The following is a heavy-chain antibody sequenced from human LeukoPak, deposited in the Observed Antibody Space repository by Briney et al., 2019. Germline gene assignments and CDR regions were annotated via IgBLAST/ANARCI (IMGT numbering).Heavy chain of an antibody. D-gene: IGHD6-19*01. CDR2: IYYSGST. CDR3: ARGGAESGIKWFDP. Sequence: SETLSLTCTVSGGSISSSSYYWGWIRQPPGKGLEWIGSIYYSGSTYYNPSLKSRVTISVDTSKNQFSLKMSSVTAADTAVYYCARGGAESGIKWFDPWGHGTLVTVSS. V-gene: IGHV4-39*07. J-gene: IGHJ5*02. CDR1: GGSISSSSYY.